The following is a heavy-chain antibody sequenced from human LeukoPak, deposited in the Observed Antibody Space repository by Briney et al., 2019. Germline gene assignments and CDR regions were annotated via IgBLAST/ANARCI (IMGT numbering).Heavy chain of an antibody. J-gene: IGHJ2*01. CDR3: ARSLIPGRWYFDL. CDR2: ISTDGSYK. D-gene: IGHD3-16*01. Sequence: GKSLRLSCAVSGFTFSSFPFHRVRQAPGKGLEWLAAISTDGSYKYHGDSVKGRFTISRDNPTNTLYLQMNGLRPDDTAVYYCARSLIPGRWYFDLWGRGTLVTVSS. CDR1: GFTFSSFP. V-gene: IGHV3-30*04.